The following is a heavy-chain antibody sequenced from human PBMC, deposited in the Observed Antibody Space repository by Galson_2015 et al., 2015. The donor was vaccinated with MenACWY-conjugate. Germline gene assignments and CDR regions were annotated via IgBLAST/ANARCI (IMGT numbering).Heavy chain of an antibody. Sequence: SLRLSCAASGFTFSSYSMNWVRQAPGKGLEWVSYISSSSSTIYYADSVKGRFTISRDNAKNSLYLQMNSLRDEDTAVYYCARLNRVWFGEPYYYGMDVWGQGTTVTVSS. V-gene: IGHV3-48*02. J-gene: IGHJ6*02. D-gene: IGHD3-10*01. CDR1: GFTFSSYS. CDR3: ARLNRVWFGEPYYYGMDV. CDR2: ISSSSSTI.